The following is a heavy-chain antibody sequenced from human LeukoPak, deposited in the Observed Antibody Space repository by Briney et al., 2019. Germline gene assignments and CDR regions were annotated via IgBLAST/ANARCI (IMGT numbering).Heavy chain of an antibody. CDR1: GGSISSSSYY. CDR3: AREKGNSYGYDY. D-gene: IGHD5-18*01. V-gene: IGHV4-39*07. Sequence: SETLSLTCTVSGGSISSSSYYWGWIRQPPGKGLEWIGSIYYSGSTYYNPSLKSRVTISVDTSMNQFSLKLSSVTAADTAVYYCAREKGNSYGYDYWGQGTLVTVSS. CDR2: IYYSGST. J-gene: IGHJ4*02.